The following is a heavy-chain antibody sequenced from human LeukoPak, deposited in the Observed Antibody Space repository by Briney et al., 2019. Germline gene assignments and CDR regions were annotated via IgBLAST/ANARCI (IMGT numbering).Heavy chain of an antibody. Sequence: GGSLRLSCAVSGFTFDDYAMHWVRQVPGKGLEWVSGINWNSDSIGYADSVKGRFTTSRDNAKNSLYLQMNSLRAEDTAFYYCAKDGRWLQLEYYFDYWGQGTLVTVSS. CDR2: INWNSDSI. J-gene: IGHJ4*02. CDR3: AKDGRWLQLEYYFDY. D-gene: IGHD5-24*01. V-gene: IGHV3-9*01. CDR1: GFTFDDYA.